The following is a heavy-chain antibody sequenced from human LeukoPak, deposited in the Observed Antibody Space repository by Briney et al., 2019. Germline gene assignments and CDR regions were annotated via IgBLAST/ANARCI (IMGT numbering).Heavy chain of an antibody. CDR1: ASTFISYD. CDR2: MDPNTRNT. D-gene: IGHD6-25*01. CDR3: TRATRGTSYYDF. J-gene: IGHJ4*01. V-gene: IGHV1-8*01. Sequence: ASVKVSCKASASTFISYDINWVRQATGQGLEWMGWMDPNTRNTGCAQKFQGRVTMTRNTSITIAYMELSSLTSEDTAVYYCTRATRGTSYYDFWGQGTLVLVSS.